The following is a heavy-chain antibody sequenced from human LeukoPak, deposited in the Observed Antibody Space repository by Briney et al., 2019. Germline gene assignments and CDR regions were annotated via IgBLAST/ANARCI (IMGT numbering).Heavy chain of an antibody. D-gene: IGHD4-17*01. V-gene: IGHV1-69*01. J-gene: IGHJ6*02. CDR3: ARMTTGPNYYYYYGMDV. Sequence: ASVKVSCKAPGGTFSSYAISWVRQAPGQGLEWMGGIIPIFGTANYAQKFQGRVTITADESTSTAYMELSSLRSEDTAVYYCARMTTGPNYYYYYGMDVWGQGTTVAVSS. CDR2: IIPIFGTA. CDR1: GGTFSSYA.